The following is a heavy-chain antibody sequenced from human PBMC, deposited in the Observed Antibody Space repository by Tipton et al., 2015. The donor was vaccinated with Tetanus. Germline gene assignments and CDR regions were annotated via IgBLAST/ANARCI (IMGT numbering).Heavy chain of an antibody. J-gene: IGHJ4*02. D-gene: IGHD3-3*01. CDR1: GASISDKKYY. Sequence: TLSLTCTVSGASISDKKYYWAWIRQPPGKGLEYIGYILYGGSTHYSPSLKSRVTVSADPSKNQFSLKLSSVTAADTAVYYCARIHDFWSGYFDFWGQGTLVTVSS. CDR3: ARIHDFWSGYFDF. CDR2: ILYGGST. V-gene: IGHV4-61*05.